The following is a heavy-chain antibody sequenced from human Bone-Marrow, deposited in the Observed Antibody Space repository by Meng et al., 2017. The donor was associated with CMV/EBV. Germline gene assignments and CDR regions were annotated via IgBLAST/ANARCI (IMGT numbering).Heavy chain of an antibody. CDR3: ARGGAGERWLQFYYYYGMDV. CDR2: INSSGGST. CDR1: GYTFTSYY. J-gene: IGHJ6*02. Sequence: ASVKVSCKASGYTFTSYYMHWVRQAPGQGLEWMGIINSSGGSTSYAQKFQGRVTMTRDTSTSTAYMELSSLRSEDTAVYYCARGGAGERWLQFYYYYGMDVWGQGTTVTVSS. V-gene: IGHV1-46*01. D-gene: IGHD5-24*01.